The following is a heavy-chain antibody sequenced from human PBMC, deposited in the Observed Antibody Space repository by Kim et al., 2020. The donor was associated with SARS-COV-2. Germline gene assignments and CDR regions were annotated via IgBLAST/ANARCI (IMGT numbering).Heavy chain of an antibody. Sequence: GRFTISRDNSKNTLYLQMNSLRAEDTAVYYCARDGITMVQPSYYYYGMDVWGQGTTVTVSS. CDR3: ARDGITMVQPSYYYYGMDV. D-gene: IGHD3-10*01. V-gene: IGHV3-30*07. J-gene: IGHJ6*02.